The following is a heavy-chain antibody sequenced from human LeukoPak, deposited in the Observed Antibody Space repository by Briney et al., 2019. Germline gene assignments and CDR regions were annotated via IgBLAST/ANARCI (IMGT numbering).Heavy chain of an antibody. CDR2: ISGSGAST. J-gene: IGHJ4*02. CDR1: GFTFSSYA. Sequence: GGSLRLSCVASGFTFSSYALNWVRQTPGKGLEWVSTISGSGASTYYADAVRGRFTISRDNSRNTLQLQMNSLRAEDTAVYYCAKQESGGDFYFDYWGQGTLVTVSS. D-gene: IGHD2-21*02. CDR3: AKQESGGDFYFDY. V-gene: IGHV3-23*01.